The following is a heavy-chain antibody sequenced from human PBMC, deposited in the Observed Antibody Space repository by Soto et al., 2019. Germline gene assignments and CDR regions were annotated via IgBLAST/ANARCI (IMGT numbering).Heavy chain of an antibody. J-gene: IGHJ6*02. CDR1: GFTFDDYA. CDR3: AKVMYYYDSSGYYYGMDV. Sequence: EVQLVESGGGLVQPGRSLRLSCAASGFTFDDYAMHWVRQAPGKGLEWVSGISWNSGSIGYADSVKGRFTISRDNAKNSLYLQMNSLRAEDTALYYCAKVMYYYDSSGYYYGMDVWGQGTTVTVSS. V-gene: IGHV3-9*01. CDR2: ISWNSGSI. D-gene: IGHD3-22*01.